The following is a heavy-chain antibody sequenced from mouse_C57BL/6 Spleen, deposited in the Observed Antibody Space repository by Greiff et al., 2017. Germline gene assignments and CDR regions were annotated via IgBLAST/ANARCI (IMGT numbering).Heavy chain of an antibody. Sequence: EVQGVESGEGLVKPGGSLKLSCAASGFTFSSYAMSWVRQTPEKRLEWVAYISSGGDYIYYADTVKGRFTISSDNARNTLYLQMSSLKSEDTARYYCTRAITTESAWFAYWGQGTLVTVSA. V-gene: IGHV5-9-1*02. D-gene: IGHD1-1*01. CDR1: GFTFSSYA. J-gene: IGHJ3*01. CDR3: TRAITTESAWFAY. CDR2: ISSGGDYI.